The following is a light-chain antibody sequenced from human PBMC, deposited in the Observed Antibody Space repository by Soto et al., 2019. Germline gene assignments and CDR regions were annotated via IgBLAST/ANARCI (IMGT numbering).Light chain of an antibody. CDR3: QAWDTSTAAVV. V-gene: IGLV3-1*01. Sequence: SYELTQPPSVSVSPGQTASITCSGDKLGDKYACWYQQKPGQSPVLVIYQNSNRPSGIPERFSGSNSGNTATLTISGTQAMDEADYYCQAWDTSTAAVVFGGGTQLTVL. CDR2: QNS. CDR1: KLGDKY. J-gene: IGLJ2*01.